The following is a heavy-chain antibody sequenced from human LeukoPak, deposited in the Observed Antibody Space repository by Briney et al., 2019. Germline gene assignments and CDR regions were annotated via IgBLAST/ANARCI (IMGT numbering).Heavy chain of an antibody. V-gene: IGHV3-74*01. D-gene: IGHD3-22*01. CDR3: ARAPSEIGGYYPEYFRH. Sequence: GGSLRLSCAASGFTFSSYWMHWVRHAPGKGLVCVSRIKSDGSTNYADSVKGRFSISRDNAKNTVSLQMNSLRAEDTGVYYCARAPSEIGGYYPEYFRHWGQGTLVTVSS. CDR2: IKSDGST. J-gene: IGHJ1*01. CDR1: GFTFSSYW.